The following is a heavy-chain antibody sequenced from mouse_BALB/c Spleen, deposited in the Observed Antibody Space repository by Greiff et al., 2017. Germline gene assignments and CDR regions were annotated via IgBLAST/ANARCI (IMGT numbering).Heavy chain of an antibody. V-gene: IGHV5-9-4*01. CDR2: ISSGGSYT. D-gene: IGHD2-1*01. CDR1: GFTFSSYA. Sequence: EVKLMESGGGLVKPGGSLKLSCAASGFTFSSYAMSWVRQSPEKRLEWVAEISSGGSYTYYPDTVTGRFTISRDNAKNTLYLEMSSLRSEDTAMYYCARGYGNYYFDYWGQGTTLTVSS. CDR3: ARGYGNYYFDY. J-gene: IGHJ2*01.